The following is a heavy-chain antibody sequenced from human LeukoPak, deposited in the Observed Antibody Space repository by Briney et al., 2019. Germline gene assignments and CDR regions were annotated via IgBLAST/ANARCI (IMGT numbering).Heavy chain of an antibody. J-gene: IGHJ6*03. CDR2: IIPIFGTA. CDR1: GGTFSSYA. CDR3: ATSTSSSTDYYYYYMDV. V-gene: IGHV1-69*01. D-gene: IGHD2-2*01. Sequence: GSSVKVSCKASGGTFSSYAISWVRQAPGQGLEWMGGIIPIFGTANYAQKFQGRVTITADESTSTAYMELSSLRSEDTAVYYCATSTSSSTDYYYYYMDVWGKGTTVTISS.